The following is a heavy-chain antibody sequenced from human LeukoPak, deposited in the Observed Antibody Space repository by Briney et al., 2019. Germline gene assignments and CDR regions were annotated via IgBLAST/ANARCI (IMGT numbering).Heavy chain of an antibody. CDR1: GFISGDYA. D-gene: IGHD6-19*01. J-gene: IGHJ6*02. CDR2: ISWDSGNI. Sequence: GGSLRLSCAASGFISGDYAMHWVRQGPGKGLQWVSGISWDSGNIGYADSVRGRFTISRDNAKNSLYLQMNRLKTEDTALYFCVKDIDSGWSGMDVWGQGTMVIVSS. CDR3: VKDIDSGWSGMDV. V-gene: IGHV3-9*02.